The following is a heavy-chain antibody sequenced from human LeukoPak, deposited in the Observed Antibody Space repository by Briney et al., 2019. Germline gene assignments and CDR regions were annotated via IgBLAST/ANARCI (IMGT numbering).Heavy chain of an antibody. Sequence: GGSLRLSCAASGFTFSSYGMHWVRQAPGKGLEWVAFIRYDGSNKYYADSVKGRFTISRDNSKNTLYLQMNSLRAEDTAVYYCAKDPPQQLVPSYYFDYWGQGTLVTVSS. D-gene: IGHD6-13*01. V-gene: IGHV3-30*02. CDR1: GFTFSSYG. CDR2: IRYDGSNK. CDR3: AKDPPQQLVPSYYFDY. J-gene: IGHJ4*02.